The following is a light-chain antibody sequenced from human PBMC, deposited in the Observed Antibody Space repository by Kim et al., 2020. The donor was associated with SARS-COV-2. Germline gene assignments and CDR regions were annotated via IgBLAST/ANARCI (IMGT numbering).Light chain of an antibody. CDR1: NIGSKS. V-gene: IGLV3-21*04. J-gene: IGLJ1*01. CDR3: QVWDSSSDYV. Sequence: SYELTQPPSVSVAPGKTARITCGGNNIGSKSVHWYQQKPGQAPVLVIYYDSDRPSGIPERFSGSNSGNTATLTISRVEAGEEADNYCQVWDSSSDYVFGT. CDR2: YDS.